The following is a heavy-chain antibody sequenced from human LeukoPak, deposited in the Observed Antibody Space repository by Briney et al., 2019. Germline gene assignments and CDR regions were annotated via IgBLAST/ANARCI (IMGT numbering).Heavy chain of an antibody. CDR1: GFTFSSYE. Sequence: SGGSLRLSCAASGFTFSSYEMNWVRQAPGKGLEWVSYISSSSSTIYYADSVKGRFTISRDNAKNSLYLQMNSLRDEDTAVYYCARDRSAHYYGSGSYQHWGQGTLVTVSS. D-gene: IGHD3-10*01. J-gene: IGHJ1*01. V-gene: IGHV3-48*03. CDR3: ARDRSAHYYGSGSYQH. CDR2: ISSSSSTI.